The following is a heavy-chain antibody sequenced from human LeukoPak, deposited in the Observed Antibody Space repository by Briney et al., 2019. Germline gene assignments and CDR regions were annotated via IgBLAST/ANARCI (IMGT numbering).Heavy chain of an antibody. CDR2: LNSDGSTT. Sequence: GGSLRLSCAVSGFPFSSHWMHWVRQAPGKGLMWVSHLNSDGSTTIYADSVKGRFTISRDNAKNTLYLQMHSLRAEDTAVYYCATLPTSHSLDLWGQGTLVTVSS. CDR1: GFPFSSHW. CDR3: ATLPTSHSLDL. D-gene: IGHD2-15*01. J-gene: IGHJ5*02. V-gene: IGHV3-74*01.